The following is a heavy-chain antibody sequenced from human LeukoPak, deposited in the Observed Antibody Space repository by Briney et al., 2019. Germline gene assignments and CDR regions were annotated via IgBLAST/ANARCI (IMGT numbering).Heavy chain of an antibody. J-gene: IGHJ4*02. CDR1: GGSISSYY. D-gene: IGHD3-16*01. Sequence: SETLSLTCTVSGGSISSYYWSWIRQPPGKGLEWIGYIYYSGSTNYNPFLKSRVTISVDTSKNQFSLKLSSVTAADTAVYYCARGAYDYVWGSQTEGFDYWGQGTLVTVSS. CDR2: IYYSGST. V-gene: IGHV4-59*01. CDR3: ARGAYDYVWGSQTEGFDY.